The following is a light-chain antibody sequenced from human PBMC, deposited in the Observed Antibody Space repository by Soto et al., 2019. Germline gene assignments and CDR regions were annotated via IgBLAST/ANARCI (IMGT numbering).Light chain of an antibody. Sequence: DIVLTQSPATLSLSPGDRATLSCRASQSVSSYLAWYQQKPGQAPSLLIYDASNRATGIPARFSGSGSGTEFTLPIISREPADFAVSYFQQRSNWPTWTFGQGTKVEIK. CDR2: DAS. V-gene: IGKV3-11*01. CDR3: QQRSNWPTWT. CDR1: QSVSSY. J-gene: IGKJ1*01.